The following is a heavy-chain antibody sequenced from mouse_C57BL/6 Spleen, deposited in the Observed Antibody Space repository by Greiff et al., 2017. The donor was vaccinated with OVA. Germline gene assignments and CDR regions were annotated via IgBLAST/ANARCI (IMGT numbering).Heavy chain of an antibody. CDR1: GYAFTNYL. V-gene: IGHV1-54*01. J-gene: IGHJ4*01. CDR2: INPGSGGT. CDR3: ARSGDYDGYAMDY. Sequence: QVQLQQSGAELVRPGTSVKVSCKASGYAFTNYLIEWVKQRPGQGLEWIGVINPGSGGTNYNEKFKGKVTLTADKSSSTAYMQLSSLTSEDSAVYFCARSGDYDGYAMDYWGQGTSVTVSS. D-gene: IGHD2-4*01.